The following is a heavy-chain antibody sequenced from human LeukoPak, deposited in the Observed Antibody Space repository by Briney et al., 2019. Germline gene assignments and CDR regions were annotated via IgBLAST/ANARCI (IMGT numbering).Heavy chain of an antibody. V-gene: IGHV3-30*18. CDR2: ISYDGSNK. J-gene: IGHJ4*02. CDR3: AKTAGGPSSQLDY. CDR1: GFTFSSYG. D-gene: IGHD2-15*01. Sequence: GGSLRLSCAASGFTFSSYGMHWVRQAPGKGLEWVAVISYDGSNKYYADSVKGRFTISRDNSKNTLYLQMNSLRAEDTAVYYCAKTAGGPSSQLDYWGQGTLVTVSS.